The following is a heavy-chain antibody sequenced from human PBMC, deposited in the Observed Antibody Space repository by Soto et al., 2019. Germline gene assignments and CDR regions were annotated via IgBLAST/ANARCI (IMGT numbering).Heavy chain of an antibody. CDR3: AKDEYWESHFYYFMDL. V-gene: IGHV3-30*18. D-gene: IGHD2-8*02. J-gene: IGHJ6*03. CDR2: ISHDGNVN. CDR1: GFTFSSYA. Sequence: QVQLVESGGGVVQPGRSLRLSCEASGFTFSSYAMHWVRQAPGKGLEWVAVISHDGNVNYYSESVKGRFTMSRDNSKDTLYIQMDSLRTEDTAVYFCAKDEYWESHFYYFMDLWGKGPPVTVSS.